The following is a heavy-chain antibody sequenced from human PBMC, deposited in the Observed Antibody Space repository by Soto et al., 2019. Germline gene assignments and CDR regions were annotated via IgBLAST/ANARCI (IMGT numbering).Heavy chain of an antibody. CDR2: IYYSGRT. CDR1: GGSISSYY. Sequence: SETLSLTCTVSGGSISSYYWSWIRQPPGKGLEWIGDIYYSGRTNYNPPLKRRVTISVDTSKNQFSLKLSSVTAADTAVYYCASGLATIGDPTLDYWGQGTLVTVSS. V-gene: IGHV4-59*01. D-gene: IGHD5-12*01. CDR3: ASGLATIGDPTLDY. J-gene: IGHJ4*02.